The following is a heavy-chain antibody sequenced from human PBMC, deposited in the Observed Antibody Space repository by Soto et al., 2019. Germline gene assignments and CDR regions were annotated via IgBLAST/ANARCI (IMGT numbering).Heavy chain of an antibody. V-gene: IGHV1-58*01. CDR1: GFTFTSSA. Sequence: SVKVSCKASGFTFTSSAVQWVRQARGQRLERIGWIVVGSGNTNYAQKFQERVTITRDMSTSTAYMELSSLRSEDTAAYYCAAVYSNARYYYYGMDVWGQGTTVTVSS. CDR3: AAVYSNARYYYYGMDV. D-gene: IGHD4-4*01. CDR2: IVVGSGNT. J-gene: IGHJ6*02.